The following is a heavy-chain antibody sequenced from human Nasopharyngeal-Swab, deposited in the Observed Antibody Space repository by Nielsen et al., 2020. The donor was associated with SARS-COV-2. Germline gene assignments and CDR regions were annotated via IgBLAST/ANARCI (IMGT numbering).Heavy chain of an antibody. Sequence: SETLSLTCTLSDGSLTSNNYYWNWNRQPAGKGLEYIGRIYSSGSTDYNPSLKSRVTISIDMSKNEFSLQLNSVTAADTAIYYCARARLIFDVWGRGTKVTVSS. CDR2: IYSSGST. D-gene: IGHD3-3*01. CDR3: ARARLIFDV. J-gene: IGHJ3*01. V-gene: IGHV4-61*02. CDR1: DGSLTSNNYY.